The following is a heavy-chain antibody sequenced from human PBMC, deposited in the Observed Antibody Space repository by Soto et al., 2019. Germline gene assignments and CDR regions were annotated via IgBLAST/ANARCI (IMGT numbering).Heavy chain of an antibody. V-gene: IGHV1-69*04. CDR3: AKSGANWNDVTDY. Sequence: SVKVSCKASGYTFTSYDINWVRQATGQGLEWMGRIIPILGIANYAQKFQGRVTITADKSTSTAYMELSSLRSEDTAVYYCAKSGANWNDVTDYWGQGTLVTVSS. D-gene: IGHD1-1*01. J-gene: IGHJ4*02. CDR1: GYTFTSYD. CDR2: IIPILGIA.